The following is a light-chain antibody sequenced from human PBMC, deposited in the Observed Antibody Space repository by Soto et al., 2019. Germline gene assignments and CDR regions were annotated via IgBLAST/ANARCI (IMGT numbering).Light chain of an antibody. CDR2: KSS. Sequence: DIPMTQSPSTLSASVGDRVTITCRASQSINSWLAWYQQKPGKAPKLLIYKSSTLESGAPTRCSGSGSGTEFTLTISSLQPDDFATYYCQQYNNWYTFGQGTKLEIK. CDR1: QSINSW. J-gene: IGKJ2*01. CDR3: QQYNNWYT. V-gene: IGKV1-5*03.